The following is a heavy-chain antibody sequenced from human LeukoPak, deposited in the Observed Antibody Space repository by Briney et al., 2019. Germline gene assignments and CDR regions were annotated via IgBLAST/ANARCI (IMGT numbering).Heavy chain of an antibody. CDR2: ISYDGSND. CDR3: AKVYRSSGYDLYFFDY. Sequence: PGRSLRLSCAASGFTFSGYAMHWVRQAPGKGLEWVAVISYDGSNDYYADSVKGRFTISSDNSKNTLYLQMNSLRAEDTAVYYCAKVYRSSGYDLYFFDYWGQGTLVTVSS. CDR1: GFTFSGYA. V-gene: IGHV3-30-3*01. D-gene: IGHD5-12*01. J-gene: IGHJ4*02.